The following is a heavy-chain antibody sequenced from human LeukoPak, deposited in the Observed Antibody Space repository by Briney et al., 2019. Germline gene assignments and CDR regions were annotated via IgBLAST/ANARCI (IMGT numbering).Heavy chain of an antibody. Sequence: ASVKVSCKASGYTFTSYDINWVRQATGQGLEWMGWMNPNSGNTGYAQKFQGRVTITGNTSISTAYMELSSLRSEDTAVYYCARWVEYSSSSGGNWFDPWGQGSLVTVSS. CDR2: MNPNSGNT. D-gene: IGHD6-6*01. V-gene: IGHV1-8*03. CDR1: GYTFTSYD. J-gene: IGHJ5*02. CDR3: ARWVEYSSSSGGNWFDP.